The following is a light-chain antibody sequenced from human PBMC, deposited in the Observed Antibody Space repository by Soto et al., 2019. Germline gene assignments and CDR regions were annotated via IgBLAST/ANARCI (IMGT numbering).Light chain of an antibody. CDR2: GAS. V-gene: IGKV3D-15*01. J-gene: IGKJ3*01. CDR3: QQYNNWPPLFT. Sequence: EIVMTQSPATLSVSPGERATLSCRASQSVSSNLAWYQQKPGQAPRLLIYGASTRATGISARFSGSGSGTEFTLTISSLQSEDFAVYYCQQYNNWPPLFTFGPGTKVEIK. CDR1: QSVSSN.